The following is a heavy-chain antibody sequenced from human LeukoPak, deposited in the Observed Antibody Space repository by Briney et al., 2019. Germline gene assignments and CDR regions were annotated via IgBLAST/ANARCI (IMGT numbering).Heavy chain of an antibody. J-gene: IGHJ4*02. V-gene: IGHV3-33*01. CDR1: GFTFSSYG. Sequence: GGSLRLSCAASGFTFSSYGMHWVRQAPGKGLEWVAVIWYDGSNKYYADSVKGRFTISRDNSKNTLYLQMNSLRAEDTAVYYCARDIEQWLVRGVFDYWGQGTLVTVSS. CDR2: IWYDGSNK. CDR3: ARDIEQWLVRGVFDY. D-gene: IGHD6-19*01.